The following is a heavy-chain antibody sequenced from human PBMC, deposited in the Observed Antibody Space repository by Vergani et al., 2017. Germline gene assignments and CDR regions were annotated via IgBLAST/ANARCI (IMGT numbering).Heavy chain of an antibody. J-gene: IGHJ4*02. Sequence: QVQLVESGGGVVQPGGSLRLSCAASGFTFNSYGMHWVRQAPGKGLEWVASIRSDESRRYYGDSMEGPFTISRDNSKNTLYLQMKSLRPEDTAVYYCAKEGRGYCSGGTCYPKYWGQGTLVIVSS. V-gene: IGHV3-30*02. CDR2: IRSDESRR. CDR1: GFTFNSYG. D-gene: IGHD2-15*01. CDR3: AKEGRGYCSGGTCYPKY.